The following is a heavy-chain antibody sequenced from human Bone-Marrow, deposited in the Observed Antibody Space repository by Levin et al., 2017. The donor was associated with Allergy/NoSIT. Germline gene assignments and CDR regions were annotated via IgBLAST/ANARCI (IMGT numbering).Heavy chain of an antibody. V-gene: IGHV3-43D*03. CDR2: VSWDGGST. D-gene: IGHD6-6*01. J-gene: IGHJ4*02. Sequence: GGSLRLSCVASGFTFDDYAMHWVRQAPGKGLEWVSLVSWDGGSTYYADSVKGRFTISRDNSKNSLYLHMSSLRPEDTALYYCAKAMEASSLFDSWGQGTLVTVSS. CDR3: AKAMEASSLFDS. CDR1: GFTFDDYA.